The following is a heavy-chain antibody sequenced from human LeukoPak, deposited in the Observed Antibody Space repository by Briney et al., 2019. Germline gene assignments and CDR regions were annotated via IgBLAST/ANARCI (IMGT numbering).Heavy chain of an antibody. D-gene: IGHD6-13*01. J-gene: IGHJ5*02. CDR1: GGTFSSYA. V-gene: IGHV1-69*04. Sequence: SVKVSCKASGGTFSSYAISWVRHAPGQGLEWMGRIIPILGIANYAQKFQGRVTITADKSTSTAYMELSSLRSEDTAVYYCARDDMYSSSWYWFDPWGQGTLVTVSS. CDR3: ARDDMYSSSWYWFDP. CDR2: IIPILGIA.